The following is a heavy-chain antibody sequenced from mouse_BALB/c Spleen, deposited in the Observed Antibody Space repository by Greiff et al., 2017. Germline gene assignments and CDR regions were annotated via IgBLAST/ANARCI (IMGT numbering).Heavy chain of an antibody. CDR1: GFTFSDYY. Sequence: EVMLVESGGGLVKPGGSLKLSCAASGFTFSDYYMYWVRQTPEKRLEWVATISDGGSYTYYPDSVKGRFTISRDNAKNNLYLQMSSLKSEDTAMYYCARGYDGYRYYFDYWGQGTTLTVSS. J-gene: IGHJ2*01. D-gene: IGHD2-3*01. CDR2: ISDGGSYT. V-gene: IGHV5-4*02. CDR3: ARGYDGYRYYFDY.